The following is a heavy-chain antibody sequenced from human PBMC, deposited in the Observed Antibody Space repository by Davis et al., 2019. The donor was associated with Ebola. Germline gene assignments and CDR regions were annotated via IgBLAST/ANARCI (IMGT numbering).Heavy chain of an antibody. Sequence: PSSTLSLSCTVSGVSISSHSWRWIWQPPGNRLAWIGSIYYTGNANYNSSLASRAAISVDTSKNQLTLKLTSVTAADTAMYYCSERGSSVWGQGTLVTLSS. CDR2: IYYTGNA. V-gene: IGHV4-59*03. CDR1: GVSISSHS. D-gene: IGHD3-10*01. CDR3: SERGSSV. J-gene: IGHJ4*02.